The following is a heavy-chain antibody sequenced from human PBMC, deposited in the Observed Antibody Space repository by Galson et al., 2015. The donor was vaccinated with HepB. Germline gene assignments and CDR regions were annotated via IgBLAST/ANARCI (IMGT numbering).Heavy chain of an antibody. J-gene: IGHJ4*02. CDR1: GDSISSGAYY. V-gene: IGHV4-31*03. CDR2: IYYSGST. D-gene: IGHD6-13*01. CDR3: ARAAGSQYFDY. Sequence: TLSLTCTVFGDSISSGAYYWSWIRQHPGKGLEWIGYIYYSGSTNYNPSLKSRFTISVDTSKNQFSLKLSSVTAADTAVYYCARAAGSQYFDYWGQGTLVTVSS.